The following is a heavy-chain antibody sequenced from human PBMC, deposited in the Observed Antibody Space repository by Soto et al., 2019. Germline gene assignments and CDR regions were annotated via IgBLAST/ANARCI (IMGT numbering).Heavy chain of an antibody. V-gene: IGHV5-51*01. Sequence: GESLKISCKGSGYNFTTYWIGWVRQMPGKGLEWMGVIYPVNSYTRYSPSFQGQVTISVDKSISTAYLQWSGLRASDTAMYYCARRGGYSSYYGLDVWGQGTTVTVS. J-gene: IGHJ6*02. CDR3: ARRGGYSSYYGLDV. CDR2: IYPVNSYT. D-gene: IGHD4-4*01. CDR1: GYNFTTYW.